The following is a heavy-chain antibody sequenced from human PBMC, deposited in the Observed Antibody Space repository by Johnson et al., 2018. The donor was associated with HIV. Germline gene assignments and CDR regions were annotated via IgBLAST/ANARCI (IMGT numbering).Heavy chain of an antibody. D-gene: IGHD3-22*01. CDR3: AREARIVVVEPSDAFDI. V-gene: IGHV3-66*01. J-gene: IGHJ3*02. CDR1: GFTVSSNY. Sequence: VQLVESGGGLVQPGGSLRLSCAASGFTVSSNYMSWVRQAPGKGLEWVSVIYSGGNTYYADSVKGRFTISRDNSKNTLSLQINSLRVEDTAVYYCAREARIVVVEPSDAFDIWGQGTMVTVSS. CDR2: IYSGGNT.